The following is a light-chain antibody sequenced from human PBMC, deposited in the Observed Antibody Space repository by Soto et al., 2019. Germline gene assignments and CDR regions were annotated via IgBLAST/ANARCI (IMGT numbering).Light chain of an antibody. V-gene: IGKV3-20*01. J-gene: IGKJ4*01. CDR3: QQYVSSPLT. Sequence: EIVLTQSPGTLSLSPGEGATLSCRASQSVRNNYLAWYQQKPGQAPRLVISGASSRATAIPDRFSGSGSGTDFTLTISRLEPEDFAVYYCQQYVSSPLTFGGGTKVEIK. CDR1: QSVRNNY. CDR2: GAS.